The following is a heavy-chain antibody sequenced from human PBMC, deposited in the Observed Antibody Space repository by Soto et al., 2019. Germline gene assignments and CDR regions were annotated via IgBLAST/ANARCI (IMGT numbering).Heavy chain of an antibody. Sequence: SETLSLTCTVSGGSISSYYWSWIRQPPGKGLEWIGYIYYSGSTNYNPSLKSRVTISVDTSKNQFSLKLSSVTAADTAVYYCARARHRTYGDSYYFDYWGQGTLVPVSS. D-gene: IGHD4-17*01. V-gene: IGHV4-59*01. CDR3: ARARHRTYGDSYYFDY. CDR2: IYYSGST. J-gene: IGHJ4*02. CDR1: GGSISSYY.